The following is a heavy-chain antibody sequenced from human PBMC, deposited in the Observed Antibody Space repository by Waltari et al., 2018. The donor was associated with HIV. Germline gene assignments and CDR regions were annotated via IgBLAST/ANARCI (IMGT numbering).Heavy chain of an antibody. V-gene: IGHV3-30*18. D-gene: IGHD2-2*01. CDR2: ISYDGSNK. CDR1: GFTFSSYG. J-gene: IGHJ6*02. CDR3: AKSIVVVPAAKYYYGMDV. Sequence: QVQLVESGGGVVQPGRSLRLSCAASGFTFSSYGMHWVRQAPGKGLEWVAVISYDGSNKYYADSVKGRFTISRDNSKNTLYLQMNSLRAEDTAVYYCAKSIVVVPAAKYYYGMDVWGQGTTVTVSS.